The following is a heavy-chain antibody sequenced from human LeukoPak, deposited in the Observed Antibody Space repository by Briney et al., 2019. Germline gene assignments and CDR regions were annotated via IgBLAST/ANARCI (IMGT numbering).Heavy chain of an antibody. Sequence: ASVKVSCKASGYTFTSYGISGVRQAPGQGLEWMGWISAYNGNTNYAQKLQGRVTMTTDTSTSTAYMERRSLRSDDTAVYCCATYYYGSGSYGRFDYWGQGTLVTVSS. V-gene: IGHV1-18*01. CDR2: ISAYNGNT. CDR3: ATYYYGSGSYGRFDY. D-gene: IGHD3-10*01. CDR1: GYTFTSYG. J-gene: IGHJ4*02.